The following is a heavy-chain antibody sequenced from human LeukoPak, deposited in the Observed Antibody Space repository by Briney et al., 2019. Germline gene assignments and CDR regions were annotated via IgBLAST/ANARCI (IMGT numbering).Heavy chain of an antibody. CDR2: INHSGST. J-gene: IGHJ4*02. CDR1: GFTVSSNY. D-gene: IGHD3-22*01. Sequence: GSLRLSCAASGFTVSSNYMSWVRQAPGKGLEWIGEINHSGSTNYNPSLKSRVTISVDTSKNQFSLKLSSVTAADTAVYYCARGQWLLLRYFDYWGQGTLVTVSS. CDR3: ARGQWLLLRYFDY. V-gene: IGHV4-34*01.